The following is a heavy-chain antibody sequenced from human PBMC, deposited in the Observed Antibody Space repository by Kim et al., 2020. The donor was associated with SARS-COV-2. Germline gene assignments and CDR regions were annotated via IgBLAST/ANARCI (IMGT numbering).Heavy chain of an antibody. Sequence: SETLSLTCTVSGGSISSSSYYWGWIRQPPGKGLEWIGSIYYSGSTYYNPSLKSRVTISVDTSKNQFSLKLSSVTAADTAVYYCARLNSYYYDSSGYYYF. D-gene: IGHD3-22*01. CDR2: IYYSGST. CDR3: ARLNSYYYDSSGYYYF. CDR1: GGSISSSSYY. V-gene: IGHV4-39*01. J-gene: IGHJ4*01.